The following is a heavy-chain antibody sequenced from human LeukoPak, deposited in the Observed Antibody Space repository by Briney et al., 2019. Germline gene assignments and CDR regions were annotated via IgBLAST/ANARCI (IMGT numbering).Heavy chain of an antibody. CDR1: GLTVSSNY. Sequence: GGSLRLSCAASGLTVSSNYMSWVRQAPGEGLEWVSVIYSDGGGGTTYYADSVKGRFTISRDKSKNTLYLQMNSLRAEDTAVYYCATERARATVYFYYWGQGTLVTVSS. J-gene: IGHJ4*02. CDR3: ATERARATVYFYY. CDR2: IYSDGGGGTT. D-gene: IGHD5-18*01. V-gene: IGHV3-53*01.